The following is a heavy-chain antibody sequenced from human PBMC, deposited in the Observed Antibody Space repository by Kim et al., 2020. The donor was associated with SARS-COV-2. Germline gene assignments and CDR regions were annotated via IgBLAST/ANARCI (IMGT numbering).Heavy chain of an antibody. Sequence: AASVKGRFTISRDDSKNTAYLQMNSLKTEDTAVYYCTRQAGDIPDDAFDIWGQGTMVTVSS. J-gene: IGHJ3*02. D-gene: IGHD2-21*01. CDR3: TRQAGDIPDDAFDI. V-gene: IGHV3-73*01.